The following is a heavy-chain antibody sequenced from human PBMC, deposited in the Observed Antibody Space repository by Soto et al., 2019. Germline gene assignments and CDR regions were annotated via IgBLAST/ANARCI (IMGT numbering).Heavy chain of an antibody. CDR1: GFTFSSYD. V-gene: IGHV3-13*04. J-gene: IGHJ4*02. CDR3: ARAIGPTLFDY. D-gene: IGHD3-22*01. Sequence: EVQLVESGGGLVQPGGSLRLSCSASGFTFSSYDMHWVRQGPGKGLEWVSAIGTAGDTNYAGSVKGRFTISRENAKNSLYIQMTRLRAGDTAIYFCARAIGPTLFDYWGQGTLVTVSS. CDR2: IGTAGDT.